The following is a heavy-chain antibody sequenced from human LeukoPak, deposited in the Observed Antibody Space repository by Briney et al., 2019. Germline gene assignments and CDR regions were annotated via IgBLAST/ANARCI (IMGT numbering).Heavy chain of an antibody. CDR3: VRIAMTGTEYFFDY. CDR2: IDWDDDK. CDR1: GFSLSTSGMC. Sequence: SGPALVKPTQTLTLTCTFSGFSLSTSGMCVSWIGQPPGRALEWLARIDWDDDKYYSTSLETRLTISKDTSKNQVVLTMTNMDPVDTATYYCVRIAMTGTEYFFDYWGQGTLVTVSS. J-gene: IGHJ4*02. D-gene: IGHD6-19*01. V-gene: IGHV2-70*11.